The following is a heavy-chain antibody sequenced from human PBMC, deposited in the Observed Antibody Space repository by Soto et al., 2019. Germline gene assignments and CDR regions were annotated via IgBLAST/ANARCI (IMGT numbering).Heavy chain of an antibody. CDR2: IYYSGST. J-gene: IGHJ6*02. D-gene: IGHD6-13*01. Sequence: SETLSLTCTVSGGSISSSSYYWGWIRQPPGKGLEWIGSIYYSGSTYYNPSLKSRVTISVDTSKNQFSLKLSSVTAADTAVYYCAISPGIAAASAWYYGMDVWGQGTTVT. CDR3: AISPGIAAASAWYYGMDV. V-gene: IGHV4-39*01. CDR1: GGSISSSSYY.